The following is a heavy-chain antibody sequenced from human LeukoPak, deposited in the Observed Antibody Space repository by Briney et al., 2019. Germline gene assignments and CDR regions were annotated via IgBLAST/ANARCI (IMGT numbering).Heavy chain of an antibody. CDR3: ARGRGRTVIRGVNDY. D-gene: IGHD3-10*01. CDR2: ISVYNGNT. V-gene: IGHV1-18*01. J-gene: IGHJ4*02. Sequence: ASVKVSCKVSGYTLTELSMHWVRQAPGQGLEWMGWISVYNGNTNYAQKFQGRVSMTTDTSTSTAYMELRSLRSDDTAVYYCARGRGRTVIRGVNDYWGQGTLVTVSS. CDR1: GYTLTELS.